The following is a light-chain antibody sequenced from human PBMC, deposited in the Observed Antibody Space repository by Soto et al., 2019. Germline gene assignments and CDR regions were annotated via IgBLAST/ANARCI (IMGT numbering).Light chain of an antibody. J-gene: IGKJ5*01. CDR1: QDIDKN. CDR3: QQYDNLLPIT. CDR2: DAS. V-gene: IGKV1-33*01. Sequence: IQLTQSPSSLSASVGDRVTITCQASQDIDKNLNWYQQKPGKAPKLLIYDASSLQTGVPSRFSGSGSATDFTFTISSLQPKDIATYYCQQYDNLLPITFGQGTRLEIK.